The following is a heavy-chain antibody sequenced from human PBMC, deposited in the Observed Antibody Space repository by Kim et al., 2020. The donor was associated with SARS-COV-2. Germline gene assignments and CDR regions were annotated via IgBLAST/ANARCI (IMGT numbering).Heavy chain of an antibody. CDR1: GYSFTSYW. Sequence: GESLKISCKGSGYSFTSYWISWVRQMPGKGLEWMGRIDPSDSYTNYSPSFQGHVTISADKSISTAYLQWSSLKASDTAMYYCARHEGPYGSGSYYSVDYWGQGALVTVSS. CDR3: ARHEGPYGSGSYYSVDY. D-gene: IGHD3-10*01. CDR2: IDPSDSYT. J-gene: IGHJ4*02. V-gene: IGHV5-10-1*01.